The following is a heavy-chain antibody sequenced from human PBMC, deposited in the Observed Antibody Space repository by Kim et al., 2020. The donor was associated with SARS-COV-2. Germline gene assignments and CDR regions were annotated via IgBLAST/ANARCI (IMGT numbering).Heavy chain of an antibody. V-gene: IGHV3-11*01. D-gene: IGHD4-17*01. CDR3: ARDSADYGDYSVGSYGMDV. Sequence: GGSLRLSCAASGFTFSDYYMSWIRQAPGKGLEWVSYISSSGSTIYYADSVKGRFTISRDNAKNSLYLQMNSLRAEDTAVYYCARDSADYGDYSVGSYGMDVWGQGTTVTVSS. J-gene: IGHJ6*02. CDR1: GFTFSDYY. CDR2: ISSSGSTI.